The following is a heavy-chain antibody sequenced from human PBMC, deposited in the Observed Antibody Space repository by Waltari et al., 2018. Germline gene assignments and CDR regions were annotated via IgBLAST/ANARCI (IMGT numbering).Heavy chain of an antibody. CDR1: GFTFSSSS. CDR2: ISSSSSYI. Sequence: EVQLVESGGGLVKPGGSLRLSCAASGFTFSSSSMNWVRQAPGKGLEWVSSISSSSSYIYYADSVKGRFTISRDNAKNSLYLQMNSLRAEDTAVYYCASGRYSYGYGWFDPWGQGTLVTVSS. D-gene: IGHD5-18*01. CDR3: ASGRYSYGYGWFDP. J-gene: IGHJ5*02. V-gene: IGHV3-21*01.